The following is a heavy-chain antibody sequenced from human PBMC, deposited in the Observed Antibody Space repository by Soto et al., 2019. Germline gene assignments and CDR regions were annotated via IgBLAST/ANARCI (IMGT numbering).Heavy chain of an antibody. J-gene: IGHJ4*02. Sequence: QVQLVQSGAEVKKPGSSVKVSCKASGGTFSSYTISWVRQAPGQGLEWMGRIIPILGIANYAQKFQGRVTITADKSTSTAYMELSSLRSEDTAVHYCAREDTAMVVDYCGQGTLVTVSS. CDR1: GGTFSSYT. CDR3: AREDTAMVVDY. V-gene: IGHV1-69*08. D-gene: IGHD5-18*01. CDR2: IIPILGIA.